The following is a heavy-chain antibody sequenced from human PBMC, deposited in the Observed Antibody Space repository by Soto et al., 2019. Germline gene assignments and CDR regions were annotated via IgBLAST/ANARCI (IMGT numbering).Heavy chain of an antibody. V-gene: IGHV4-30-4*01. D-gene: IGHD3-10*01. CDR1: GGSISSGDYY. CDR2: IYYSGST. CDR3: ARVGGFGATTIDY. J-gene: IGHJ4*02. Sequence: QVQLQESGPGLVKPSQTLSLTCTVSGGSISSGDYYWSWIRQPPGKGLEWIGYIYYSGSTYYNPSLKSRVTISVDTSKNQFSLKLSSVTATDTAVYYCARVGGFGATTIDYWGQGTLVTVSS.